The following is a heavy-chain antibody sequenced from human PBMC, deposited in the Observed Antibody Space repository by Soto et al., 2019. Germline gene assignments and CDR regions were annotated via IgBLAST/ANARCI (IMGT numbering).Heavy chain of an antibody. CDR1: GYTFTSYA. V-gene: IGHV1-3*01. CDR2: INAGNGNT. J-gene: IGHJ4*02. CDR3: ARVPGMTTVTTFDY. Sequence: GASVKVSCKASGYTFTSYAMHWVRQAPGQRLEWMGWINAGNGNTKYSQKFQGRVTITRDTSASTAYMELSSLRSEDTAVYYCARVPGMTTVTTFDYWGQGTLVTVSS. D-gene: IGHD4-17*01.